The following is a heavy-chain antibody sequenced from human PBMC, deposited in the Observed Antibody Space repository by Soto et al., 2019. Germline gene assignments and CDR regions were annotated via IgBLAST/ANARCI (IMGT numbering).Heavy chain of an antibody. CDR3: GKADGDYDGGFDF. V-gene: IGHV3-30*03. CDR2: ISFDGKNK. Sequence: QVQLVESGGGEVQPGRSLRLSCAASGFVLSHYGMHWVRQAPGKGLEWVAVISFDGKNKYYADSVKGRFTISKDSSKSTLYLQMNRLRAEDTALYYCGKADGDYDGGFDFWGQGTLVTVSS. CDR1: GFVLSHYG. J-gene: IGHJ4*02. D-gene: IGHD4-17*01.